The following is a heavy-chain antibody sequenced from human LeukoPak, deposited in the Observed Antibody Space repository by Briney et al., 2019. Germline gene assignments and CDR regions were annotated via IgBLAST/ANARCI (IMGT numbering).Heavy chain of an antibody. CDR1: GFTFTSYA. J-gene: IGHJ4*02. CDR2: ISGSGGST. CDR3: AKLPDDSSGTPKNH. V-gene: IGHV3-23*01. D-gene: IGHD3-22*01. Sequence: GGSLRLSCVASGFTFTSYAMTWVRQAPGKGLEWVSGISGSGGSTYYADSVKGRFTISRDNSKNTLYLQMNSLRAEDTAVYYCAKLPDDSSGTPKNHWGQGTLVTVSS.